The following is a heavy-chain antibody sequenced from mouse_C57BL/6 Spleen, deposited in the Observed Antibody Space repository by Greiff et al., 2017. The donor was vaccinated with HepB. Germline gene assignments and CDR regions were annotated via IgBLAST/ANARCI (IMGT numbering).Heavy chain of an antibody. D-gene: IGHD3-2*02. CDR2: IRNKANGYTT. Sequence: EVHLVESGGGLVQPGGSLSLSCAASGFTFTDYYMSWVRQPPGKALEWLGFIRNKANGYTTEYSASVKGRFTISRDNSQSILYLQMNALRAEDSATYYCARYNRSGFYAMDYWGQGTSVTVSS. J-gene: IGHJ4*01. CDR3: ARYNRSGFYAMDY. CDR1: GFTFTDYY. V-gene: IGHV7-3*01.